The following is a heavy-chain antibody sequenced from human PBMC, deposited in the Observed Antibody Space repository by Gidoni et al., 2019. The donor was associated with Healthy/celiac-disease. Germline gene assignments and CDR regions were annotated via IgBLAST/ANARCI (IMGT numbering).Heavy chain of an antibody. Sequence: EVQLVESGGGLVQPGGSLRLSCAASGFTFSSYEMNWVRQAPGKGLEWVSYISSSGSTIYYADSVKGRFTISRDNAKNSLYLQMNSLRAEDSAVYYCARVSYIWGSYRWGQGTLVTVSS. D-gene: IGHD3-16*02. CDR3: ARVSYIWGSYR. CDR2: ISSSGSTI. V-gene: IGHV3-48*03. CDR1: GFTFSSYE. J-gene: IGHJ4*02.